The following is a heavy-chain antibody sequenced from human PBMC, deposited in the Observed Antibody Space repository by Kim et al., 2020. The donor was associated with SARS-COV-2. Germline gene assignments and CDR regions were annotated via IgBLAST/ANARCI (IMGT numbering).Heavy chain of an antibody. CDR1: GFTFSSYA. CDR3: GKDAEATYYYGSGSYWGESPIYHYYYGMDV. CDR2: ISGSGGST. J-gene: IGHJ6*02. V-gene: IGHV3-23*01. D-gene: IGHD3-10*01. Sequence: GGSLRLSCAASGFTFSSYAMSWVRQAPWKGLEWVSAISGSGGSTYYADSVKGRFTISRDNSKNTLYLQMNSLRAEDTAVYYCGKDAEATYYYGSGSYWGESPIYHYYYGMDVWGQGTTVTVSS.